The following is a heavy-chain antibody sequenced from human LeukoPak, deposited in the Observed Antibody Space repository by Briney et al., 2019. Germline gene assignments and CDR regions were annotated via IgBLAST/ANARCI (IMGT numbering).Heavy chain of an antibody. J-gene: IGHJ4*02. D-gene: IGHD6-6*01. CDR3: AGGLRIIAAPGYFDY. CDR2: INHSGST. CDR1: GGSFSGYY. V-gene: IGHV4-34*01. Sequence: KPSETLSLTCAVYGGSFSGYYWSWIRQPPGKGLEWIGEINHSGSTNYNPSLKSRVTISVDTSKNQFSLKLSSVTAADTAVYYCAGGLRIIAAPGYFDYWGQGTLVTVSS.